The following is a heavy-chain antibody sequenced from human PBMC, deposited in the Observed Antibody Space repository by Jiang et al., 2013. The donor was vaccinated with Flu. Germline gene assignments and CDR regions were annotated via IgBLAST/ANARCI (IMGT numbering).Heavy chain of an antibody. Sequence: SISNGNYYWNWIRQSPGKGLEWIGYIYYSGSTHFNPSLKSRVTISGDTSKNHFSLRLTSVTAADTAVYYCARSDYYYYGVDVWGQGTTVIVSS. J-gene: IGHJ6*02. V-gene: IGHV4-30-4*01. CDR1: SISNGNYY. CDR2: IYYSGST. CDR3: ARSDYYYYGVDV.